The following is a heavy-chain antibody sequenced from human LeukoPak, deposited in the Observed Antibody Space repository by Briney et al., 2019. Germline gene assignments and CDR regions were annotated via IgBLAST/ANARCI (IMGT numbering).Heavy chain of an antibody. Sequence: SVKVSCKASGGTFSSYAISWVRQAPGQGLEWMGGIIPIFGTANYAQKLQGRVTITADKSTSTAYMELSSLRSEDTAVYYCARGYDILTGGQIFDYWGQGTLVTVSS. CDR3: ARGYDILTGGQIFDY. CDR2: IIPIFGTA. CDR1: GGTFSSYA. D-gene: IGHD3-9*01. V-gene: IGHV1-69*06. J-gene: IGHJ4*02.